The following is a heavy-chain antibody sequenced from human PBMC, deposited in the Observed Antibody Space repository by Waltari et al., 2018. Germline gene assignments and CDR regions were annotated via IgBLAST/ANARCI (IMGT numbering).Heavy chain of an antibody. D-gene: IGHD6-19*01. CDR2: ISPIFGTA. Sequence: QVQLVQSGAEVKKPGSSVKVSCKASGGTFSSYAISWVRRAPGQGLEWMGGISPIFGTANYAQKFQGRVTITADESTSTAYMELSSLRSEDTAVYYCAVAVAGRGYFQHWGQGTLVTVSS. CDR3: AVAVAGRGYFQH. J-gene: IGHJ1*01. V-gene: IGHV1-69*01. CDR1: GGTFSSYA.